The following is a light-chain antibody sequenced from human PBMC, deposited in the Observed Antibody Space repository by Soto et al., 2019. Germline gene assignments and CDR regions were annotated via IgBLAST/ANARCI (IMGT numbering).Light chain of an antibody. CDR1: SSDVGSYNR. V-gene: IGLV2-18*02. J-gene: IGLJ3*02. CDR3: SSFTSSNPGV. CDR2: EVS. Sequence: QSALTQPPSVSGSPGQSVTISCTGTSSDVGSYNRVSWYQQPPGTAPKLIIYEVSNRPSGVPDRFFGSKSGNTASLTISWLHAEEGADYYCSSFTSSNPGVFGGGTELTVL.